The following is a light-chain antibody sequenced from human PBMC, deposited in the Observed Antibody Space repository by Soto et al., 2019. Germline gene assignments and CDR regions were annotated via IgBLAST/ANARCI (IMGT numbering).Light chain of an antibody. CDR1: QTIRSW. CDR2: KAS. CDR3: QHYNSYSAA. V-gene: IGKV1-5*03. Sequence: DIQMTQSPSTLSASVGDRVTITCRASQTIRSWLAWYQQKPGKAPKLLIYKASTLKSGVPSRFSGSGSGTEFTLTISSLQPDDFATYYCQHYNSYSAAFGRGTKVELK. J-gene: IGKJ1*01.